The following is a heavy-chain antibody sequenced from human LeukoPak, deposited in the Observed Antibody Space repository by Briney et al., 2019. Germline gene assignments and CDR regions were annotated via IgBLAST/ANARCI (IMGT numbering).Heavy chain of an antibody. Sequence: PSETLSLTCTVSGGSISSSNYYWGWIRQPPGKGLEWIGNIYYSGSTYYNPSLKSRVTISVDTSKNQFSLKLISVTAADTAVYYCASVARDSSGYHYFDYWGQGTLVTVSS. V-gene: IGHV4-39*01. CDR3: ASVARDSSGYHYFDY. J-gene: IGHJ4*02. D-gene: IGHD3-22*01. CDR1: GGSISSSNYY. CDR2: IYYSGST.